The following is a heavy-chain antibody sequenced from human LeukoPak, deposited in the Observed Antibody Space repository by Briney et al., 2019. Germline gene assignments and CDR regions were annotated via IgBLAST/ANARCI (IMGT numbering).Heavy chain of an antibody. D-gene: IGHD5-24*01. CDR3: ATRWLQFIYYGMDV. Sequence: GGSLRLSCAASGFTFSSYEMNWVRQAPGKGLEWVSYISSSGSTIYYADSVKGRFTISRDNAKNSLYLQMNSLRAEDTAVYYCATRWLQFIYYGMDVWGQGTTVTVSS. J-gene: IGHJ6*02. CDR1: GFTFSSYE. CDR2: ISSSGSTI. V-gene: IGHV3-48*03.